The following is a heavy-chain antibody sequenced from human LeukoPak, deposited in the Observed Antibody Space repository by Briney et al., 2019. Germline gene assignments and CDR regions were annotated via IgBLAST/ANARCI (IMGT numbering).Heavy chain of an antibody. J-gene: IGHJ4*02. CDR2: IYYSGSA. CDR1: GGSISSYY. CDR3: ARHDWYCSGGSCLYFDY. V-gene: IGHV4-59*08. Sequence: SETLPLTCTVSGGSISSYYWSWIRQPPGKGLEWVGHIYYSGSANYNPSLKSRVTISVDTSKNQFSLKLSSVTAADTAVYYCARHDWYCSGGSCLYFDYWGQGTLVTVSS. D-gene: IGHD2-15*01.